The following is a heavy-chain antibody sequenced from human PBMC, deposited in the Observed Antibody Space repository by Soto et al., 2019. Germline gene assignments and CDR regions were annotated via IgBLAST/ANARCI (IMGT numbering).Heavy chain of an antibody. CDR1: GFTLSNTG. Sequence: QVQLVESGGGVVQPGTSLRLSCVVSGFTLSNTGVHWVRQAPGKGLEWVAMISHDGFSQYYLDSVKGRFTISRDNSKNTVYLQMHSLRPEDTSVYYCAKGWGSSGWYNWFDSWGQGTLVTVSS. CDR3: AKGWGSSGWYNWFDS. D-gene: IGHD6-19*01. CDR2: ISHDGFSQ. V-gene: IGHV3-30*18. J-gene: IGHJ5*01.